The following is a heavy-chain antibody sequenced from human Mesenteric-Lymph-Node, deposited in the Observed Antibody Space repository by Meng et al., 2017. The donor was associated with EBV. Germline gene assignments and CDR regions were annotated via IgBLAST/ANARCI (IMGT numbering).Heavy chain of an antibody. CDR2: IYYSGNT. V-gene: IGHV4-39*01. CDR3: ARQSDHYYTSGSYFDY. J-gene: IGHJ4*01. Sequence: QLQLQESGPGLVKPSXXLSLTXTVSGDSISSTSYYWGWIRLPPGKGLEWIGIIYYSGNTYYNPSLKSRVTISVDTPNNRFSLRLTSVTAADTAVYYCARQSDHYYTSGSYFDYWGHGSLVTVSS. D-gene: IGHD3-10*01. CDR1: GDSISSTSYY.